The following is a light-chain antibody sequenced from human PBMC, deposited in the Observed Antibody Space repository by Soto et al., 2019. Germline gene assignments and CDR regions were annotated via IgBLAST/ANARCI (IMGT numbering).Light chain of an antibody. Sequence: QSVLTQPPSVSEAPGQRVTISCIGRSSNIGAGYKPRWNQQVPEIAPKLLIYENNNGPSGVPHRFSGSKSGTSASLAITGLPAEDEAEYYCQSYDSSLSGYVFGTGTKVTVL. CDR3: QSYDSSLSGYV. CDR1: SSNIGAGYK. CDR2: ENN. V-gene: IGLV1-40*01. J-gene: IGLJ1*01.